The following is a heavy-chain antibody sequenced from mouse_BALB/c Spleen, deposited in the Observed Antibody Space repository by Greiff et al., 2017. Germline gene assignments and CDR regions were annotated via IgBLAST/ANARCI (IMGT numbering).Heavy chain of an antibody. CDR1: GFTFSDYG. D-gene: IGHD1-1*01. CDR2: ISNLAYSI. V-gene: IGHV5-15*02. Sequence: EVKLVESGGGLVQPGGSRKLSCAASGFTFSDYGMAWVRQAPGKGPEWVAFISNLAYSIYYADTVTGRFTISKENAKNTLYLEMSSLRSEDTAMYYCARDRGNHYGSSYPFAYWGQGTLVTVSA. J-gene: IGHJ3*01. CDR3: ARDRGNHYGSSYPFAY.